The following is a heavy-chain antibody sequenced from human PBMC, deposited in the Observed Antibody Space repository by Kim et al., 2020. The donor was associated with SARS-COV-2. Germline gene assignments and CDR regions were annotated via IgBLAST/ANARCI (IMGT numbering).Heavy chain of an antibody. V-gene: IGHV4-59*08. D-gene: IGHD6-6*01. Sequence: SETLSLTCTVSGGSISSYYWSWIRQPPGKGLEWIGYIYYSGSTNYNPSLKSRVTISVDTSKNQFSLKLSSVTAADTAVYYCARHGGAARPPYYYYGMDVWGQGTTVTVSS. CDR2: IYYSGST. CDR3: ARHGGAARPPYYYYGMDV. J-gene: IGHJ6*02. CDR1: GGSISSYY.